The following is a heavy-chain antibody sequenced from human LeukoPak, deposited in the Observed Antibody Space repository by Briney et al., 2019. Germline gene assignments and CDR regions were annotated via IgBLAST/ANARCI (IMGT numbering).Heavy chain of an antibody. J-gene: IGHJ6*03. D-gene: IGHD6-25*01. Sequence: GGSLRLSCAASGFTFSSYTMNWVRQPPGKGLEWVSNIGTSSATIYYADSVKGRFTISRDNAKNSLYLQMNSLRADDTAVYYCARFAAGGSYYYYMDVWGKGTTVTVSS. CDR1: GFTFSSYT. V-gene: IGHV3-48*01. CDR3: ARFAAGGSYYYYMDV. CDR2: IGTSSATI.